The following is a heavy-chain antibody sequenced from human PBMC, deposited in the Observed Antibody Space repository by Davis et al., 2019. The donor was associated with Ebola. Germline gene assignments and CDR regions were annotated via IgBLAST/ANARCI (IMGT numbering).Heavy chain of an antibody. CDR3: ARAGKRIYYYYGMDV. D-gene: IGHD6-25*01. CDR1: GFTFSSYS. Sequence: GGSLRLSCAASGFTFSSYSMNWVRQAPGKGLEWVSYISSSSSTIYYADSVKGRFTISRDNAKNSLYLQMNSLRDEDTAVYYCARAGKRIYYYYGMDVWGQGTTVTVSS. J-gene: IGHJ6*02. V-gene: IGHV3-48*02. CDR2: ISSSSSTI.